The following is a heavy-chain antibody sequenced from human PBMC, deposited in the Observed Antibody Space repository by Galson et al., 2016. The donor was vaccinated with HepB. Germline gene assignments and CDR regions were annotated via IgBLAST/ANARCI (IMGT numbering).Heavy chain of an antibody. CDR2: LSGSGDVT. D-gene: IGHD3-16*02. CDR3: AKSGVWGTHRSPDH. Sequence: SLRLSCAASGFPFSPYAMSWVRQPPGKGLEWVSSLSGSGDVTHHADSVKGRFTISRDNSKNTLYLQMNSQRAEDTALYYCAKSGVWGTHRSPDHWGQGTLVTVSS. J-gene: IGHJ4*02. V-gene: IGHV3-23*01. CDR1: GFPFSPYA.